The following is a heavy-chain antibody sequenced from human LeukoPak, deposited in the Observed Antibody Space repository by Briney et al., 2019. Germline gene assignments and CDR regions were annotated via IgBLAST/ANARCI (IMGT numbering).Heavy chain of an antibody. CDR3: ARQYYDFWSGYYT. D-gene: IGHD3-3*01. CDR2: ISSSGSTI. CDR1: GFTFSSYE. V-gene: IGHV3-48*03. Sequence: SGGSLRLSCAASGFTFSSYEMNWVRQAPGKGLEWVSYISSSGSTIYYADSVKGRFTISSDNAKNSLYLQMNSLRAEDTAVYYCARQYYDFWSGYYTWGQGTLVTVSS. J-gene: IGHJ4*02.